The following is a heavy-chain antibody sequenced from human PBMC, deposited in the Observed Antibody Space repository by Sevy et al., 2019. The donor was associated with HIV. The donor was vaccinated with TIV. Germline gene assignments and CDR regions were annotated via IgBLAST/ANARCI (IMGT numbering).Heavy chain of an antibody. D-gene: IGHD6-19*01. CDR3: ARGWLGISGAFDI. CDR2: IYYSGST. Sequence: SETLSLTCTVSGGSISSYYWSWIRQPPGKGLEWIGYIYYSGSTNYNPSLKSRVTISVDTSKNQFSLKLSSVTAADTAVYYCARGWLGISGAFDIWGQGTMVTVSS. V-gene: IGHV4-59*01. CDR1: GGSISSYY. J-gene: IGHJ3*02.